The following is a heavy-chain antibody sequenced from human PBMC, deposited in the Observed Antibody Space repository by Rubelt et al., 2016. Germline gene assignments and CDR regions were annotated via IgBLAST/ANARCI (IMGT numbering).Heavy chain of an antibody. CDR2: ISYDGSNK. CDR3: AKSTYSSGGDFQH. Sequence: GFTFSSYAMHWVRQAPGKGLEWVAVISYDGSNKYYADSVKGRFTISRDNSKNSLYLQMNSLRAEDTAVYYCAKSTYSSGGDFQHWCQGTLLIVSS. V-gene: IGHV3-30-3*02. CDR1: GFTFSSYA. D-gene: IGHD6-19*01. J-gene: IGHJ1*01.